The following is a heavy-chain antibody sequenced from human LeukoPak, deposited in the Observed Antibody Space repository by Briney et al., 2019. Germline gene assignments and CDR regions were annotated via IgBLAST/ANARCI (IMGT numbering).Heavy chain of an antibody. V-gene: IGHV4-59*01. Sequence: SETLSLTCTVSGGSISSYYWSWIRQPPGKGLEWIGYIYCSGSTNYNPSLKSRVAISVDTSKNQFSLKLSSVTAADTAVYYCVRHVAVAGTTRYFDLWGRGTLVTVSS. J-gene: IGHJ2*01. CDR3: VRHVAVAGTTRYFDL. CDR2: IYCSGST. D-gene: IGHD6-19*01. CDR1: GGSISSYY.